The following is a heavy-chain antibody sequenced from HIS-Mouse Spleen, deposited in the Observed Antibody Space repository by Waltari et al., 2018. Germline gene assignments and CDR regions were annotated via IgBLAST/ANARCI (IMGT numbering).Heavy chain of an antibody. V-gene: IGHV3-30*18. Sequence: QVQLVESGGGVVQPGRSLRLSCEASGFTFISYGMHWVRQAPGKGLEWVAVISYDGSNKYYADSVKGRFTISRDNSKNTLYLQMNSLRAEDTAVYYCAKDKHHAFDYWGQGTLVTVSS. J-gene: IGHJ4*02. CDR3: AKDKHHAFDY. CDR1: GFTFISYG. CDR2: ISYDGSNK.